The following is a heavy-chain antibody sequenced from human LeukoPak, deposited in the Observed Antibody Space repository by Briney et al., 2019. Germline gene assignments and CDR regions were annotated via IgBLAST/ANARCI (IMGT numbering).Heavy chain of an antibody. D-gene: IGHD4/OR15-4a*01. CDR3: ARRAGAYSHPYDY. J-gene: IGHJ4*02. CDR2: IKQDGGEK. CDR1: GFTFSTYW. Sequence: GGSLSLSCAASGFTFSTYWMSWVRQAPGKGLEWVANIKQDGGEKYYVDSVKGRFTISRDNSKNTLYLQMNSLRAEDTAVYYCARRAGAYSHPYDYWGQGTLVTVSS. V-gene: IGHV3-7*03.